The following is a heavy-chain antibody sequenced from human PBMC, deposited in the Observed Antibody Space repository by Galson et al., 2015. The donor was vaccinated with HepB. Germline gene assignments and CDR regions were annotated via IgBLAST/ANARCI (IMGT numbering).Heavy chain of an antibody. CDR3: AQQWLVLGAFDI. J-gene: IGHJ3*02. Sequence: SLRLSCAASGFTFSSYAMSWVRQAPGKGLEWVSAISGSGGSTYYADFAKGRFTISRDNSKNTLYLQMNSLRAEDTAVYYCAQQWLVLGAFDIWGQGTMVTVSS. CDR2: ISGSGGST. CDR1: GFTFSSYA. D-gene: IGHD6-19*01. V-gene: IGHV3-23*01.